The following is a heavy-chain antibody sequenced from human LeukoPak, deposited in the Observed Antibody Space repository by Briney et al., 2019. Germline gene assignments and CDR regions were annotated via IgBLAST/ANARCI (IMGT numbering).Heavy chain of an antibody. V-gene: IGHV4-38-2*02. D-gene: IGHD3-10*01. CDR1: GYSISSGYY. CDR3: ARGWKRYYGSGSYYNWFDP. CDR2: IYHSGRT. J-gene: IGHJ5*02. Sequence: SETLSLTCTVSGYSISSGYYWGWIRQPPGKGLEWIGSIYHSGRTFYNPSLKSRVTISVDTSKNQFSLKLTSVTAADTAVYYCARGWKRYYGSGSYYNWFDPWGQGTLVTVSS.